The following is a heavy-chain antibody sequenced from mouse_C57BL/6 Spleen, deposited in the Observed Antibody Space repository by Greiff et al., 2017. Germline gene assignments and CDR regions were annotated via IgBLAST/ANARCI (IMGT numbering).Heavy chain of an antibody. D-gene: IGHD2-4*01. J-gene: IGHJ3*01. Sequence: EVKLMESGGGLVKPGGSLKLSCAASGFTFSDYGMHWVRQAPEKGLEWVAYISSGSSTIYYADTVKGRFTISRDNAKNTLFLQMTRLRSEDTAMYYCARPGDYDGTWFAYWGQGTLVTVSA. CDR2: ISSGSSTI. CDR3: ARPGDYDGTWFAY. V-gene: IGHV5-17*01. CDR1: GFTFSDYG.